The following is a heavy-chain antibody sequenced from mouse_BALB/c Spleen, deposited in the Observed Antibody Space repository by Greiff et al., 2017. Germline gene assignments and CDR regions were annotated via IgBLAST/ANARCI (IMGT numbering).Heavy chain of an antibody. CDR3: ARSGWDGYAMDY. CDR1: GFTFSSFG. CDR2: ISSGSSTI. Sequence: EVQRVESGGGLVQPGGSRKLSCAASGFTFSSFGMHWVRQAPEKGLEWVAYISSGSSTIYYADTVKGRFTISRDNPKNTLFLQMTSLRSEDTAMYYCARSGWDGYAMDYWGQGTSVTVSS. J-gene: IGHJ4*01. D-gene: IGHD4-1*01. V-gene: IGHV5-17*02.